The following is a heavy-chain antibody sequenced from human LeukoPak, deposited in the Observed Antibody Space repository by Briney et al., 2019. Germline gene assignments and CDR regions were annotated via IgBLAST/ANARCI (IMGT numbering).Heavy chain of an antibody. Sequence: GGSLRLSCAASGFTVSSNYMSWVRQAPGKGLEWVSVIYSGGSTYYADSVKGRFTISRDNSKNTLYLQMNSLRAEDTAVYYCARDLLLYYFDYWSQGTLVTVSS. CDR1: GFTVSSNY. D-gene: IGHD2-15*01. CDR3: ARDLLLYYFDY. CDR2: IYSGGST. V-gene: IGHV3-53*01. J-gene: IGHJ4*02.